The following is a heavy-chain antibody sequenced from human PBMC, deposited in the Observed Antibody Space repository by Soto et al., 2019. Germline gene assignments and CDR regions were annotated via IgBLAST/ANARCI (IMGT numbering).Heavy chain of an antibody. J-gene: IGHJ4*02. D-gene: IGHD3-22*01. V-gene: IGHV3-7*05. CDR3: ARDVSMYYYDSSGYYYELDY. CDR1: GFTFSSYW. Sequence: HPGGSLRLSCAASGFTFSSYWMSWVRQAPGKGLEWVANIKQDGSEKYYVDSVKGRFTISRDNAKNSLYLQMNSLRAEDTAVYYCARDVSMYYYDSSGYYYELDYWGQGTLVTVSS. CDR2: IKQDGSEK.